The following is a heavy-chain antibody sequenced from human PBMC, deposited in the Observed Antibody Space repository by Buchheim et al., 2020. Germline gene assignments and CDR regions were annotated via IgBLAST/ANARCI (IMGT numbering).Heavy chain of an antibody. CDR3: ARLGAGTLPTVDY. V-gene: IGHV3-48*01. J-gene: IGHJ4*02. D-gene: IGHD6-19*01. CDR2: IRSSSTTI. Sequence: EVQLVESGGGLVQPGGSLRLSCAASGFTFSSYSMKWVRQAPGKGLEWVSYIRSSSTTIYYADSVKGRFTISRDNAKNSLYLQMNSLRAEDTAVYYCARLGAGTLPTVDYWGQGTL. CDR1: GFTFSSYS.